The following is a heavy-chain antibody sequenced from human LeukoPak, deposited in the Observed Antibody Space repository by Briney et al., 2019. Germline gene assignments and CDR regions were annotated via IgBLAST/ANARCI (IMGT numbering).Heavy chain of an antibody. Sequence: SAALSLACAVAGASISTFYWSWRRPPPGRGLGWSGYIYYSGSTNYNPSLKRRVTISVHTSKNQFSLRLSSVTAADTAVYYCAREDPQTTVPEGLDVWGQGTPVTVSS. CDR3: AREDPQTTVPEGLDV. D-gene: IGHD4-17*01. CDR2: IYYSGST. CDR1: GASISTFY. V-gene: IGHV4-59*01. J-gene: IGHJ6*02.